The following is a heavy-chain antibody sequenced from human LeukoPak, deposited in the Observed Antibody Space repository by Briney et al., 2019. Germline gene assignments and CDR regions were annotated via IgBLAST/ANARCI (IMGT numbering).Heavy chain of an antibody. CDR2: LFDSVNT. CDR1: GGSVSSHY. D-gene: IGHD5-18*01. V-gene: IGHV4-59*02. Sequence: SETLSLTCTVSGGSVSSHYWSWIRQPPGKGLEWIAYLFDSVNTKDNPSLQSRLTLSADTSKNQFSLRLSSVTAADTAVYYCATIKRGSIFGYFDFWGQGIKVTVSS. J-gene: IGHJ4*02. CDR3: ATIKRGSIFGYFDF.